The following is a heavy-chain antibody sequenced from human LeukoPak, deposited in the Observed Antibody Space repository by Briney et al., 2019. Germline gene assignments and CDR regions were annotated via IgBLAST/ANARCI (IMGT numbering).Heavy chain of an antibody. Sequence: SETLSLTCAVYGGSFSGYYWSWIRQPPGKGLEWIGEINHSGSTNYNPSLKSRVTISVDTSTNPFSLKLRSVTPADTAVYYCARVGGGGYPPDYWGQGTLVTVSS. J-gene: IGHJ4*02. CDR2: INHSGST. D-gene: IGHD5-24*01. CDR3: ARVGGGGYPPDY. CDR1: GGSFSGYY. V-gene: IGHV4-34*01.